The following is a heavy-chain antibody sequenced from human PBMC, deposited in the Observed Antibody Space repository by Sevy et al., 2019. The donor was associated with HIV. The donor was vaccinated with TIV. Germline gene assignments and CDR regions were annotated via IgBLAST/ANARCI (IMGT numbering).Heavy chain of an antibody. Sequence: ASVKVSCKASGGTFSSYAISWVRQAPGQGLEWMGGLIPIFGTANYAQKFQGRVTITADESTSTAYMELSSLRSEDTAVYYCARSARELKYFSGGSCYSVGIDCWGQGTLVTVSS. CDR1: GGTFSSYA. V-gene: IGHV1-69*13. D-gene: IGHD2-15*01. J-gene: IGHJ4*02. CDR2: LIPIFGTA. CDR3: ARSARELKYFSGGSCYSVGIDC.